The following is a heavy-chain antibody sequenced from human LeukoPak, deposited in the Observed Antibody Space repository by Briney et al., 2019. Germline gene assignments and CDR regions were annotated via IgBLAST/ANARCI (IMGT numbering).Heavy chain of an antibody. CDR2: ISAYNGNT. J-gene: IGHJ5*02. CDR1: GHTFTSYG. CDR3: ARDDPYCSSTSCYLLSAWFDP. D-gene: IGHD2-2*01. Sequence: ASVKVSCKASGHTFTSYGISWVRQAPGQGLEWMGWISAYNGNTNYAQKLQGRVTMTTDTSTSTAYMELRSLRSDDTAVYYCARDDPYCSSTSCYLLSAWFDPWGQGTLVTVSS. V-gene: IGHV1-18*01.